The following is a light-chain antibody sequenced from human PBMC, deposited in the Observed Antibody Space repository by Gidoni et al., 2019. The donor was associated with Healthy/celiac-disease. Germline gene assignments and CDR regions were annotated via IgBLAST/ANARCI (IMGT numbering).Light chain of an antibody. J-gene: IGLJ2*01. V-gene: IGLV3-19*01. CDR3: NSRDSSGNHVV. Sequence: SSELTQDPAVSVALGQTVRITCQGDSLRSYYASWYQQKPGQAPVLVIYGKNNRPSGIPDRFSGSNSGNTASLTITGAQAEDEADYYCNSRDSSGNHVVFGGGTKLTVX. CDR2: GKN. CDR1: SLRSYY.